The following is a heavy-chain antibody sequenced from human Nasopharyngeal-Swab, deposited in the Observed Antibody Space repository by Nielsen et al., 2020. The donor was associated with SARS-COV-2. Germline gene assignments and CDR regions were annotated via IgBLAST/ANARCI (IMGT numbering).Heavy chain of an antibody. J-gene: IGHJ3*02. CDR2: INPSGGST. D-gene: IGHD2-8*01. V-gene: IGHV1-46*01. Sequence: WVRQAPGQGLEWMGIINPSGGSTSYAQKFQGRVTMTRDTSTSTVYMELSSLRSEDTAVYYCARGRDCTNGVCYTGGTDAFDIWGQGPMVTVSS. CDR3: ARGRDCTNGVCYTGGTDAFDI.